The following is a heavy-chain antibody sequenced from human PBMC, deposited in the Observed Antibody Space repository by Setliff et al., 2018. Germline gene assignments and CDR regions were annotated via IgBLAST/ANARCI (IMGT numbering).Heavy chain of an antibody. CDR2: ITSSGTTT. CDR3: ARDGYPGTS. Sequence: GALRLSCAASGFTFSDYYMSWIRQAPGKGLEWVSYITSSGTTTFYTDSVKGRFAISRDNARNSLYLQMNSLRVEDTAVYYCARDGYPGTSWGQGTLVTVSS. V-gene: IGHV3-11*01. CDR1: GFTFSDYY. J-gene: IGHJ5*02. D-gene: IGHD2-2*03.